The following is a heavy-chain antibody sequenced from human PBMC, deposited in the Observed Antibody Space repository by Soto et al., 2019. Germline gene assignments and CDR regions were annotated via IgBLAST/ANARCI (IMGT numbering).Heavy chain of an antibody. D-gene: IGHD1-26*01. CDR2: IDPSSGTT. CDR1: GYTFTSPY. CDR3: ARENRVGATVDFDS. Sequence: QMQLVQSGAEVKKPGASVKVSCEASGYTFTSPYMHWVRQAPGQGLEWMGIIDPSSGTTTYAQKFQCRVTRTRDTSTSEVYMEIRSLRADDTALYYCARENRVGATVDFDSWGQGTLVTVSS. J-gene: IGHJ4*01. V-gene: IGHV1-46*01.